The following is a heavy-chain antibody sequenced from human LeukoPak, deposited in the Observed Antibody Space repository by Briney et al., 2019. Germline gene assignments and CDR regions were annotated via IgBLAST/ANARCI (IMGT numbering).Heavy chain of an antibody. CDR1: GGSISSYY. D-gene: IGHD6-13*01. CDR3: ARHGGYSNPLGV. V-gene: IGHV4-59*08. J-gene: IGHJ6*02. Sequence: SETLSLTCTVSGGSISSYYWSWIRQPPGRRLEWIGYISYSGNTNYNPSLQSRVTISVDTSKNQFSLKLNSVTAADTAVYYCARHGGYSNPLGVWGQGTTVTVSS. CDR2: ISYSGNT.